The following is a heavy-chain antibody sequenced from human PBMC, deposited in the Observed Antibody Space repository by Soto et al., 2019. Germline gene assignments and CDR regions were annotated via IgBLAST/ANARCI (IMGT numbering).Heavy chain of an antibody. CDR2: ISYDGSNK. V-gene: IGHV3-30*18. CDR1: GFTFSSYG. CDR3: AKEGVTTVVTGDWFDP. Sequence: GWSRRLSCPASGFTFSSYGMHWVRQAPGKGLEWVAVISYDGSNKYYADSVKGRFTISRDNSKNTLYLQMNSLRAEDTAVYYCAKEGVTTVVTGDWFDPWGQGTLVTVSS. D-gene: IGHD4-17*01. J-gene: IGHJ5*02.